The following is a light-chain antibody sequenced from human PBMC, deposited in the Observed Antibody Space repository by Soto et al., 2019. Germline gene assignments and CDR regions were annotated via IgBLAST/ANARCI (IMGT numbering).Light chain of an antibody. CDR3: LQQSNYTLT. V-gene: IGKV1-17*01. Sequence: DIQMPQSPSSLSASVGDRVTITCRASQSISSYLNWYQQKPGKDPKRLIYAASSLQSGVPSRFSGSGSGTEFNLTISRLQTEDFATYDCLQQSNYTLTFGGGTKVDIK. CDR2: AAS. J-gene: IGKJ4*01. CDR1: QSISSY.